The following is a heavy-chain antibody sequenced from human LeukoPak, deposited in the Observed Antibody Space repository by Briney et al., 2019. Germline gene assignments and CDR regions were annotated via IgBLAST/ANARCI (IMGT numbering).Heavy chain of an antibody. Sequence: GGSLRLSCAASGFTFSSYAMHWVRQAPGKGLEWVAVISYDGSNKYYADSVKGRFTISRDNSKNTLYLQMNSLRAEDTAVYYCARSGRPGGSYYDFDYWGQGTLVTVSS. D-gene: IGHD1-26*01. J-gene: IGHJ4*02. V-gene: IGHV3-30-3*01. CDR2: ISYDGSNK. CDR1: GFTFSSYA. CDR3: ARSGRPGGSYYDFDY.